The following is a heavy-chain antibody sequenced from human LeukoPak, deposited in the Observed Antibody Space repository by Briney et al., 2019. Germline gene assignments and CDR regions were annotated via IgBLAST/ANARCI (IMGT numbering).Heavy chain of an antibody. CDR3: ARADWNYEGFDY. CDR2: ISHSGST. D-gene: IGHD1-7*01. V-gene: IGHV4-30-2*01. CDR1: GGSISSGSYY. Sequence: SETLSLTCTVSGGSISSGSYYWSWIRQPPGKGLEWIGYISHSGSTYYNPSLKSRVTISVDRSKNQFSLRLTSVTVADTAVYYCARADWNYEGFDYWGQGALVTVSS. J-gene: IGHJ4*02.